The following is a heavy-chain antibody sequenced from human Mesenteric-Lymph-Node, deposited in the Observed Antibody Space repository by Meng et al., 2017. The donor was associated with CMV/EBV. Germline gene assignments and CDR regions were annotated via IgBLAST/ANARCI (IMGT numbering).Heavy chain of an antibody. CDR1: GFTFTAVR. J-gene: IGHJ6*02. Sequence: GESLKISCAASGFTFTAVRMSWVRQAPGKGLEWIGRINSKTDGETTDYAAPVKGRFTISGDDSKNTMYLQMNSLKPEDTGVYYCATVDFWSTFYSLRYYAMDVWGQGTTVTVSS. CDR2: INSKTDGETT. CDR3: ATVDFWSTFYSLRYYAMDV. V-gene: IGHV3-15*01. D-gene: IGHD3-3*01.